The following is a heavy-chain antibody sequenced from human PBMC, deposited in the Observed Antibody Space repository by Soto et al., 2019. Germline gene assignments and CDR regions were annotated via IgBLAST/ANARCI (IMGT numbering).Heavy chain of an antibody. V-gene: IGHV3-13*01. CDR2: IGTAGDT. D-gene: IGHD3-16*02. CDR1: GFTFISYD. J-gene: IGHJ3*02. CDR3: ARAFINGLDAFDI. Sequence: GGSLRLSCAASGFTFISYDMHWVRQATGKVLGWVSAIGTAGDTYYPGSGKGRFTISSENAKYSFYLQMNSLRAGDTAVYYCARAFINGLDAFDIWGQGTMVTVSS.